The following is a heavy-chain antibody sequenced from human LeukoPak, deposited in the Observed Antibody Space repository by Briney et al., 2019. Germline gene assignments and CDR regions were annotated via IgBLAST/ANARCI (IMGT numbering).Heavy chain of an antibody. CDR2: ISSSGSTI. Sequence: SGGSLRLSCAASGFTFSSYEMNWVRQAPGKGLEWVSYISSSGSTIYYADSVKGRFTISRDNAKNSLYLQMNSLRAEDTAVYYCAKSFRSTSLDYWGQGTLVTVSS. CDR3: AKSFRSTSLDY. V-gene: IGHV3-48*03. J-gene: IGHJ4*02. D-gene: IGHD2-2*01. CDR1: GFTFSSYE.